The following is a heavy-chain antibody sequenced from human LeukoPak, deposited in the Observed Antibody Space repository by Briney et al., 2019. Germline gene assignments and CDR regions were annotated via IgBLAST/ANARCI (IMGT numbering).Heavy chain of an antibody. J-gene: IGHJ3*02. D-gene: IGHD3/OR15-3a*01. V-gene: IGHV3-30*02. CDR3: ARGGLISLANTPLGAFDI. CDR1: GFNFRSYG. Sequence: GGSLRLSCAASGFNFRSYGIHWVRQAPGKGLEWVAFIRYDGSIKYYADYVKGRFTISRDNSKNTLYLQMNSLRAEDTAVYYCARGGLISLANTPLGAFDIWGQGTMVSVSS. CDR2: IRYDGSIK.